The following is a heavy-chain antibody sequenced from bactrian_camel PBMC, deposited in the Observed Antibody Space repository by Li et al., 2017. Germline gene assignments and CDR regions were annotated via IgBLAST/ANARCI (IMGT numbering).Heavy chain of an antibody. J-gene: IGHJ4*01. CDR3: AANCGYNDYGPLNFEY. CDR2: ISRDSTT. D-gene: IGHD4*01. Sequence: VQLVESGGGSVQAGGSLRLSCAPSGYAGYVSGYCMAWFRQAPGEERMGVAAISRDSTTIYADSVKGRFPISRDSAKNRLYLQLNSLKPDYTAMYYCAANCGYNDYGPLNFEYRGQGTQVTVS. CDR1: GYAGYVSGYC. V-gene: IGHV3S55*01.